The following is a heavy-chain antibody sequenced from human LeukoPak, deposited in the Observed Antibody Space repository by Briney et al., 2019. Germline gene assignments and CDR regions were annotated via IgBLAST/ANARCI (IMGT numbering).Heavy chain of an antibody. Sequence: GRSLRLSCAASGFTFSSYAMHWVRQAPGKGLEWVAVISYDGSNKYYADSVKGRFTISRDNSKNTPYLQMNSLRAEDTAVYYCARDASNWGSQREQDYWGQGTLVTVSS. D-gene: IGHD7-27*01. V-gene: IGHV3-30-3*01. CDR1: GFTFSSYA. CDR3: ARDASNWGSQREQDY. J-gene: IGHJ4*02. CDR2: ISYDGSNK.